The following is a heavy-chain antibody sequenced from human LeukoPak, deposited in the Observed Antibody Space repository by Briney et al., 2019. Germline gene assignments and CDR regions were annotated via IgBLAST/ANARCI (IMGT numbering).Heavy chain of an antibody. CDR1: GFTFSSYA. D-gene: IGHD5-24*01. V-gene: IGHV3-64D*06. CDR3: VKGRDGYNFYSDY. Sequence: PGGSLRLSCAASGFTFSSYAMHWVRQAPGKGLEYVSAISSNGGSTYYADSVKGRFAISRDNSKNTLYLQMSSLRAEDTAVYYCVKGRDGYNFYSDYWGQGTLVTVSS. CDR2: ISSNGGST. J-gene: IGHJ4*02.